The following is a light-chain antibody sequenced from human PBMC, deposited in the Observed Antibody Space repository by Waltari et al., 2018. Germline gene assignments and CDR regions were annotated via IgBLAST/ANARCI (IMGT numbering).Light chain of an antibody. CDR2: AAT. Sequence: DIVLTQSPGTLSLSLGERATLSCTARPSDRKYLAWYQQRPGQAPRLLIYAATTRATGIPDMVSGSGFRTDFSLTIRRLDPEDGAEYCCQKYESLPATFGQGTKVEIK. J-gene: IGKJ1*01. CDR1: PSDRKY. V-gene: IGKV3-20*01. CDR3: QKYESLPAT.